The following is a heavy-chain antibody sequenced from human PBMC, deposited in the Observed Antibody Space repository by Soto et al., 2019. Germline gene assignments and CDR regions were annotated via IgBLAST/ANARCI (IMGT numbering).Heavy chain of an antibody. V-gene: IGHV1-8*01. J-gene: IGHJ6*02. CDR3: ARRGYSSSWYYYYYYGMDV. D-gene: IGHD6-13*01. CDR2: MNPNSGNT. Sequence: ASVKVSCKASGYTFTSYDINWVRRATGQGLEWMGWMNPNSGNTGYAQKFQGRVTMTRNTSISTAYMELSSLRSEDTAVYYCARRGYSSSWYYYYYYGMDVWGQGTTVTVS. CDR1: GYTFTSYD.